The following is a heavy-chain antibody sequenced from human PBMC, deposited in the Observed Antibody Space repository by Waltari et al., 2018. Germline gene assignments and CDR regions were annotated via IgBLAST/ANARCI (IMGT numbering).Heavy chain of an antibody. V-gene: IGHV4-4*02. J-gene: IGHJ4*02. CDR3: ARDRGRGLYLDS. CDR1: GDSLSGTYW. Sequence: QVQLQESGPGLVKPSGTLSVPCARSGDSLSGTYWWSWVRQPPGKGLEWIGQIHGSGRSNYNPSLESRVTVSIDTSNNHFSLKVTSATAADTAVYYCARDRGRGLYLDSWGQGTLVTVSP. CDR2: IHGSGRS. D-gene: IGHD2-15*01.